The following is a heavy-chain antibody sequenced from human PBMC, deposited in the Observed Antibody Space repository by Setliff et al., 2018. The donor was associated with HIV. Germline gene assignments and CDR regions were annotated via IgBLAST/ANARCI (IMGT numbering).Heavy chain of an antibody. V-gene: IGHV4-38-2*02. J-gene: IGHJ5*01. CDR2: IYYSGIT. Sequence: KPSETLSLTCTVSGYSISSGYYWGWIRQPPGKGLEWIGSIYYSGITYYSSSLKSRVTVSVDTSRIQFSLKLTSVTAADTAVYKCVRHVWSDDFLVPGWFDSWSQGTLVTVSS. D-gene: IGHD3-3*01. CDR3: VRHVWSDDFLVPGWFDS. CDR1: GYSISSGYY.